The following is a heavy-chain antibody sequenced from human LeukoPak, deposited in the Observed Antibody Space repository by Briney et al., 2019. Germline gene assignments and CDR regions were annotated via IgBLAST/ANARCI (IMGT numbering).Heavy chain of an antibody. Sequence: GGSLRLSCAASGFTFSSYEMNWVRQAPGKGLEWVSYISSSGSTIYYADSVKGRFTISRDNAKNSLYLQMNSLRAEDTAFYYCARDGSGIGRFFDFWGQGALVTVSS. CDR2: ISSSGSTI. CDR1: GFTFSSYE. D-gene: IGHD3-10*01. CDR3: ARDGSGIGRFFDF. V-gene: IGHV3-48*03. J-gene: IGHJ4*02.